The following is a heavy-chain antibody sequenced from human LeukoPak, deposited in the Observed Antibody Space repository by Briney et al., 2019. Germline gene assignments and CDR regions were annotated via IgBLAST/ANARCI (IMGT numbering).Heavy chain of an antibody. CDR3: ARNVGWYTHDT. J-gene: IGHJ5*02. V-gene: IGHV4-59*08. CDR1: GDSLSSHY. Sequence: PSETLSLTCTVSGDSLSSHYWSWIRQPPGKGLEWIGYIYGSGSTHYDPSLRSRVPISEDTSKNQFSLKLTSVTAADTAVHYCARNVGWYTHDTWGQGTLVTVSS. D-gene: IGHD6-19*01. CDR2: IYGSGST.